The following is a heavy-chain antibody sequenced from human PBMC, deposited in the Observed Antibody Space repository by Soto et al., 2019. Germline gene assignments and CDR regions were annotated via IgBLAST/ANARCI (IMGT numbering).Heavy chain of an antibody. CDR1: GFTFDDYA. J-gene: IGHJ5*02. Sequence: EVQLVESGGGLVQPGRSLRLSCAASGFTFDDYAMHWVRQAPGKGLEWVSGISWNSGSIGYADSVKGRFTISRDNAKNSLYLQMNSLRAEDTALYYCAKDQDYGDYVSWGQGTLVTVSS. CDR2: ISWNSGSI. D-gene: IGHD4-17*01. CDR3: AKDQDYGDYVS. V-gene: IGHV3-9*01.